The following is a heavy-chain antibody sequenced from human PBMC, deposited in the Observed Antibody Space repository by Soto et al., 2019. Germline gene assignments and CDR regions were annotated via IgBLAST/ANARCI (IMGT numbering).Heavy chain of an antibody. V-gene: IGHV1-18*01. CDR3: ARDSQGDIAAAGDFDY. Sequence: ASVKVSCKASGYTFTSYGISWVRQAPGQGLEWMGWISAYNGNTNYAQKLQGRVTMTTDTSTSTAYMELRSLRSDDTAVYYCARDSQGDIAAAGDFDYWGQGTLVTVS. CDR1: GYTFTSYG. D-gene: IGHD6-13*01. J-gene: IGHJ4*02. CDR2: ISAYNGNT.